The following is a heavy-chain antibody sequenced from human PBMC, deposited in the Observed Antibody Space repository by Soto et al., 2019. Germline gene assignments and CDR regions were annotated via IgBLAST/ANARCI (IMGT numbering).Heavy chain of an antibody. CDR2: MNPNSGNT. CDR3: ARGLYCSSTSCYIDYYYYGMDV. J-gene: IGHJ6*02. Sequence: QVQLVQSGAEVKKPGASVKVSCKASGYTFTSYDINWVRQATGQGLEWMGWMNPNSGNTGYAQKFQGRGTMTRNNSISTAYMELSSLRSEDTAVYYCARGLYCSSTSCYIDYYYYGMDVWGQGTTVTVSS. V-gene: IGHV1-8*01. CDR1: GYTFTSYD. D-gene: IGHD2-2*02.